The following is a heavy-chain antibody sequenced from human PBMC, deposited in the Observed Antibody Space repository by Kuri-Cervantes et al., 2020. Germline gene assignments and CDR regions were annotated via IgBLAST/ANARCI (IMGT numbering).Heavy chain of an antibody. D-gene: IGHD2-21*02. J-gene: IGHJ4*02. CDR2: ISYDGSNK. CDR3: ARDFSVTNPFSFDY. CDR1: GFTFSSYA. V-gene: IGHV3-30-3*01. Sequence: GGSLRLSCAASGFTFSSYAMHWVRQAPGKGLEWVAVISYDGSNKYHADSVKGRFTISRDNSKNTLYLQMNSLRAEDTAVYYCARDFSVTNPFSFDYWGQGTLVTVSS.